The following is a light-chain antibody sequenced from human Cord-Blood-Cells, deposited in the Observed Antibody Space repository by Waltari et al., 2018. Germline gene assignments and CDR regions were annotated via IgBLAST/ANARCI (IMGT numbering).Light chain of an antibody. J-gene: IGLJ2*01. CDR1: SSDVGGHNY. CDR2: DVS. Sequence: QSAMTQPRPVSGSPGQSVTISCTGTSSDVGGHNYASWYHQHPGNAPNLMLYDVSKRPSGVPDRFSGSKSGNTASLTISGLQAEDEADYYCCSYAGSYNVVFGGGTKLTVL. CDR3: CSYAGSYNVV. V-gene: IGLV2-11*01.